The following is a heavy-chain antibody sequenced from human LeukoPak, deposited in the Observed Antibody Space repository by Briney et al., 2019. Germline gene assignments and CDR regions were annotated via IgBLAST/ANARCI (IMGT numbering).Heavy chain of an antibody. D-gene: IGHD1-14*01. CDR3: AKASGIFDY. V-gene: IGHV3-30*18. CDR1: GFTFSSYG. Sequence: PGGSLRLSCAASGFTFSSYGMHWVRQAPGKGLEWVAVISYGGSNKYYADSVKGRFTISRDNSKNTLYLQMNSLRAEDTAVYYCAKASGIFDYWGQGTLVTVSS. CDR2: ISYGGSNK. J-gene: IGHJ4*02.